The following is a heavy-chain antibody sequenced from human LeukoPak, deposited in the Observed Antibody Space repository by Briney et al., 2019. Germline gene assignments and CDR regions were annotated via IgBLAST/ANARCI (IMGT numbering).Heavy chain of an antibody. J-gene: IGHJ3*02. CDR3: AKGFRTLYAFDI. Sequence: ASVKVSCKASGGTFSSYAISWVRQAPGQGLEWMGGIIPISGTANYAQKFQGRVTITADESTSTAYMELSSLRSEDTAVYYCAKGFRTLYAFDIWGQGTMVTVSS. CDR2: IIPISGTA. CDR1: GGTFSSYA. V-gene: IGHV1-69*13. D-gene: IGHD1-14*01.